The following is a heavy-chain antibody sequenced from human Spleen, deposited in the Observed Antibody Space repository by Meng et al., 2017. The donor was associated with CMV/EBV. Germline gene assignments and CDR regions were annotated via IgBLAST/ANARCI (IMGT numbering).Heavy chain of an antibody. CDR2: IYYSGST. J-gene: IGHJ4*02. CDR1: GGSISSSSYS. Sequence: QPRLRGWRPRLVKSSETPSLSCTVSGGSISSSSYSWGWIRQPPGKGLEWIGSIYYSGSTYYNPSLKSRVTISVDTSKNQFSLKLSSVTAADTAVYYCAREANSNYIPGYFDYWGQGTLVTVSS. V-gene: IGHV4-39*07. CDR3: AREANSNYIPGYFDY. D-gene: IGHD4-11*01.